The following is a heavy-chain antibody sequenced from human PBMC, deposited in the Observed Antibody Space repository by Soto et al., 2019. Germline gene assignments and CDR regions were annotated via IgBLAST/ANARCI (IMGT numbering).Heavy chain of an antibody. CDR3: ARSPYYDFWSGYPYYFDY. Sequence: GASVKVSCKASGYTFTSYYMHWVRQAPGQGLEWMGIINPSGGSTSYAQKFQGRVTMTRDTSTSTVYMELSSLRSEDTAVYYCARSPYYDFWSGYPYYFDYWGQGTLVTVSS. CDR2: INPSGGST. D-gene: IGHD3-3*01. J-gene: IGHJ4*02. V-gene: IGHV1-46*01. CDR1: GYTFTSYY.